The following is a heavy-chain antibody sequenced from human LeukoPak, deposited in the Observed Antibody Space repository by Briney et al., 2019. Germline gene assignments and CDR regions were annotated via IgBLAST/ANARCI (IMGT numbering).Heavy chain of an antibody. CDR3: AKRGVRGYSYGINWFDP. CDR1: GYTFTAYY. CDR2: INPNSGGT. D-gene: IGHD5-18*01. J-gene: IGHJ5*02. Sequence: GASVKVSCKASGYTFTAYYMHWVRQAPGQGLEWMGWINPNSGGTNYAQKFQGRVTMTRDTSISTAYMELSRLRSDDTAVYYCAKRGVRGYSYGINWFDPWGQGTLVTVSS. V-gene: IGHV1-2*02.